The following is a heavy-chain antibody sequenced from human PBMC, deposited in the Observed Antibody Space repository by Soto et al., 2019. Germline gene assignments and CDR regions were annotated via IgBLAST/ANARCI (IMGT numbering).Heavy chain of an antibody. CDR1: GGTFSSYA. V-gene: IGHV1-69*13. J-gene: IGHJ5*02. Sequence: ASVKVSCKASGGTFSSYAISWVRQAPGQGLEWMGGIIPIFGTANYAQRFQGRVTITADESTSTAYMELSSLRSEDTSVYYCARESIAARRAWFDPWGQGTLVTVSS. CDR3: ARESIAARRAWFDP. D-gene: IGHD6-6*01. CDR2: IIPIFGTA.